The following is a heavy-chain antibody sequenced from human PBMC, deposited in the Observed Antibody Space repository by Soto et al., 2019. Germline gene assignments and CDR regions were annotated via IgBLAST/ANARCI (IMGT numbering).Heavy chain of an antibody. CDR3: ARDQGSYNSGAQDI. J-gene: IGHJ3*02. V-gene: IGHV4-4*07. CDR1: GDSIRRFY. Sequence: SETLSLTCTVSGDSIRRFYWSWVRQPAGKAPEWIGRINTSGNTNYSPSLNSRVTMTLDTSKNQFSLKLSSVTAADTAVYYCARDQGSYNSGAQDIWGQGTTVTVSS. D-gene: IGHD6-19*01. CDR2: INTSGNT.